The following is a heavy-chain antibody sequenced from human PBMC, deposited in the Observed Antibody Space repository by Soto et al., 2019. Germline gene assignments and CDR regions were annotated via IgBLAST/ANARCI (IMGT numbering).Heavy chain of an antibody. J-gene: IGHJ4*01. CDR2: IYYTGTT. CDR1: GSPISSYY. CDR3: ARLGDYYQAFDY. D-gene: IGHD3-22*01. V-gene: IGHV4-59*08. Sequence: PXXTLSLPFTVSGSPISSYYWRWFLQPPGRGLEWVGYIYYTGTTTYNPSLTSRVTISLDTSRSQFSLKLKYATAADSAVYFCARLGDYYQAFDYWGRGSLVTV.